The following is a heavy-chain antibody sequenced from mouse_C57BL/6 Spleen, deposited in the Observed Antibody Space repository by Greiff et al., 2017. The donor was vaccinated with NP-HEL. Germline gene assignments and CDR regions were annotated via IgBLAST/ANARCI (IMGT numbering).Heavy chain of an antibody. CDR3: AREGDYDGYFDY. CDR1: GYSITSGYY. J-gene: IGHJ2*01. D-gene: IGHD2-3*01. CDR2: ISYDGSN. Sequence: LMESGPGLVKPSQSLSLTCSVTGYSITSGYYWNWIRQFPGNKLEWMGYISYDGSNNYNPSLKNRISITRDTSKNQCFLKLNSVTTEDTATYYCAREGDYDGYFDYWGQGTTLTVSS. V-gene: IGHV3-6*01.